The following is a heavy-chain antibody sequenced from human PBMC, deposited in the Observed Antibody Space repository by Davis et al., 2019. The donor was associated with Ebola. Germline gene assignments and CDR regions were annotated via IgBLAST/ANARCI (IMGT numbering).Heavy chain of an antibody. CDR1: GFTFSSYA. V-gene: IGHV3-30-3*01. J-gene: IGHJ4*02. CDR3: AKVRGGIVGATTFDY. Sequence: GESLKISCAASGFTFSSYAMHWVRQAPGKGLEWVAVISYDGSNKYYADSVKGRFTISRDNSKNTLYLQMNSLRAEDTAVYYCAKVRGGIVGATTFDYWGQGTLVTVSS. D-gene: IGHD1-26*01. CDR2: ISYDGSNK.